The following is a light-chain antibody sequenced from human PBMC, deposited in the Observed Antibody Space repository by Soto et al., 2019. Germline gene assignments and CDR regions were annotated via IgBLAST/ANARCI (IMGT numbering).Light chain of an antibody. CDR1: SSDVGSYNL. CDR3: CSHAGNIRWL. CDR2: EVN. V-gene: IGLV2-23*02. Sequence: QSVLTQPASVSGSPGQSITISCTRTSSDVGSYNLVSWYQQHPGKAPKLIIYEVNKRPSGVSNRFSGSKSGNTASLTMSGLQTEDEADYYCCSHAGNIRWLFGGGTKVTVL. J-gene: IGLJ3*02.